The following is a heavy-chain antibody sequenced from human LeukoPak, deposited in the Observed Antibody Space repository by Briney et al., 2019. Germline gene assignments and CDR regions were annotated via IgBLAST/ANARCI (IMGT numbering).Heavy chain of an antibody. CDR3: AGDGIRYFDWLYY. J-gene: IGHJ4*02. CDR1: GGTFSSYA. Sequence: SVKVSCKASGGTFSSYAISWVRQAPGQGLEWMGGIIPIFGTANYAQKFQGRVTITADKSTSTAYMELSSLRSEDTAVFFQAGDGIRYFDWLYYWGQGTLVTVSS. CDR2: IIPIFGTA. D-gene: IGHD3-9*01. V-gene: IGHV1-69*06.